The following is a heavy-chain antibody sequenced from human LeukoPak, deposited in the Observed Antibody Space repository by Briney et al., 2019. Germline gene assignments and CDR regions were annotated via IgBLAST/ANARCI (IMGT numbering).Heavy chain of an antibody. CDR1: GGTFSSYA. J-gene: IGHJ5*02. CDR3: ARSPQHYCSSTSCYWDNWFDP. Sequence: SVKVSCKASGGTFSSYAISWVRQAPGQGLEWMGGIIPIFGTANYAQKFQGRVTITADESTSTAYMELSSLRSEDTAVYYCARSPQHYCSSTSCYWDNWFDPWGQGTLVTVSS. D-gene: IGHD2-2*01. CDR2: IIPIFGTA. V-gene: IGHV1-69*01.